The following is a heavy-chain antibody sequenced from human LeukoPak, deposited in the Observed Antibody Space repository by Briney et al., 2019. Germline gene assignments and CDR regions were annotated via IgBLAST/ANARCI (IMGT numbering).Heavy chain of an antibody. CDR2: IRNDESNK. D-gene: IGHD2-2*03. Sequence: GGSLRLSCAASGFTFSNYGMHWVRQTPGKGLEWVSFIRNDESNKYYTDSVKGRFTISRDNSKNTLYLQMNSLRDEDTAVYYCAKDSHWILFDDWGQGTLVTVSS. J-gene: IGHJ4*02. CDR3: AKDSHWILFDD. V-gene: IGHV3-30*02. CDR1: GFTFSNYG.